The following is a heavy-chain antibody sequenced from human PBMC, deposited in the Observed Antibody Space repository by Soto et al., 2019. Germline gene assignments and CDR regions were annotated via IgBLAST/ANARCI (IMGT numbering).Heavy chain of an antibody. J-gene: IGHJ4*02. D-gene: IGHD2-15*01. V-gene: IGHV3-53*01. Sequence: GGSLRLSCAASGFTVSSNYMSWVRQAPGKGLEWVSVIYSGGSTYYADSVKGRFTISRDNSKTTLYLQMNSLRAEDTAVYYCARDGGDCSGGSCYHYWGQGTLVTSP. CDR3: ARDGGDCSGGSCYHY. CDR1: GFTVSSNY. CDR2: IYSGGST.